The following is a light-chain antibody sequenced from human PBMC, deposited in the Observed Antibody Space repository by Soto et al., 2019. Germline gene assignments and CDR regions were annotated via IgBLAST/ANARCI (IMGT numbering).Light chain of an antibody. CDR1: QGISSW. Sequence: DIQMTQSPSYVSASVGARFTITCRASQGISSWLAWYQQKPGTAXXLLIYHASTLESGVPSRFSGSGSGTEFTLTISSTQPDDFATYYCQQYNSYSFGQGTKVDIK. V-gene: IGKV1-5*01. J-gene: IGKJ1*01. CDR2: HAS. CDR3: QQYNSYS.